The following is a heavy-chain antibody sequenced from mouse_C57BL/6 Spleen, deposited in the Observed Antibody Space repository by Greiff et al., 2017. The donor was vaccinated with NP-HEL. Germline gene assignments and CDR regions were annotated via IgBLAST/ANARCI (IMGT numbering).Heavy chain of an antibody. Sequence: EVMLVESGEGLVKPGGSLKLSCAASGFTFSSYAMSWVRQTPEKRLEWVAYISSGGDYIYYADTVKGRFTTSRDNARNTLYLQMSSLKSEDTAMYYCTRDHYSSYAMDYWGQGTSVTVSS. D-gene: IGHD1-1*02. V-gene: IGHV5-9-1*02. J-gene: IGHJ4*01. CDR2: ISSGGDYI. CDR1: GFTFSSYA. CDR3: TRDHYSSYAMDY.